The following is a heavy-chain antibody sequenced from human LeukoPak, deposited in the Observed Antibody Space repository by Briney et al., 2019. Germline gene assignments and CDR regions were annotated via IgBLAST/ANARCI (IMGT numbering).Heavy chain of an antibody. CDR1: GYSISSGYY. CDR2: IYHSGST. CDR3: ARARSGKWGFDY. D-gene: IGHD1-26*01. J-gene: IGHJ4*02. Sequence: SETLSLTCTVSGYSISSGYYWGWIRQPPGKGLEWIGSIYHSGSTYYNPSLKSRVTISVDTSKNQFSLKLSSVTAADTAVYYSARARSGKWGFDYWGQGTLVTVSS. V-gene: IGHV4-38-2*02.